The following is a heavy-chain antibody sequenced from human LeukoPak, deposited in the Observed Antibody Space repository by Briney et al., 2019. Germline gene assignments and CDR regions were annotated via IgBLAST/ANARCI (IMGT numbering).Heavy chain of an antibody. CDR1: GDSISSSSYY. D-gene: IGHD3-3*01. Sequence: ETLSLTCTVSGDSISSSSYYWGWIRQAPGKRLEWVASTDGIGGDSYYADAVKGRFTISRDDSRDTLYLQMNSLKAEDTAVYYCAKDAFSYNGVFDPSDIWGQGTMVTVSS. V-gene: IGHV3-23*01. J-gene: IGHJ3*02. CDR3: AKDAFSYNGVFDPSDI. CDR2: TDGIGGDS.